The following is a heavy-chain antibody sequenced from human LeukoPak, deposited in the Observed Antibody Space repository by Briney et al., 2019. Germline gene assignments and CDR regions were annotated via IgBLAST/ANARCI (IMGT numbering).Heavy chain of an antibody. D-gene: IGHD6-13*01. J-gene: IGHJ4*02. Sequence: GGSLRLSCAASGFTFPSYVMYWVRQAPGKGLEWVSAITASGVGTYYADSVKGRFTISRDNSKNTLYLQMNSLRGEDTALYYCAKRGAAAGGGTYFGYWGQGTLVTVSS. CDR2: ITASGVGT. V-gene: IGHV3-23*01. CDR3: AKRGAAAGGGTYFGY. CDR1: GFTFPSYV.